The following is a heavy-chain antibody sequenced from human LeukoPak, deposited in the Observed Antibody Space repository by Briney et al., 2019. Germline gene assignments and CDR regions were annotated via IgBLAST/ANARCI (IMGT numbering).Heavy chain of an antibody. J-gene: IGHJ3*02. CDR1: GFTVSSNY. CDR3: ARAQETTSDFDAFDI. Sequence: GGSLRLSCAASGFTVSSNYMSWVRQAPGKGLDWVSVIYSGGSTYCADSVKGRFTISRANSKNTLYLQMNSLRAEDTAVYYCARAQETTSDFDAFDIWGQGTMVTVSS. V-gene: IGHV3-66*01. D-gene: IGHD1-7*01. CDR2: IYSGGST.